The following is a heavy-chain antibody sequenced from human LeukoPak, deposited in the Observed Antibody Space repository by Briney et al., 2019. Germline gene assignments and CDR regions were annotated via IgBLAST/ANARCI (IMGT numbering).Heavy chain of an antibody. J-gene: IGHJ4*02. CDR2: ISAYNGDT. Sequence: ASVKVSCKASGYTFTSYGINWVRQAPGQGLEWMGWISAYNGDTNYAQKLQGRVTMTTDTSTSTAYMKLRSLRSDDTAVYYCARDFYGAGSSVGYWGQGTLVTVSS. D-gene: IGHD3-10*01. V-gene: IGHV1-18*04. CDR1: GYTFTSYG. CDR3: ARDFYGAGSSVGY.